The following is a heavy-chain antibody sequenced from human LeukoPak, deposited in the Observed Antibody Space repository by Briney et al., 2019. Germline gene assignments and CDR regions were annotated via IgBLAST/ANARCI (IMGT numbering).Heavy chain of an antibody. D-gene: IGHD3-22*01. Sequence: ASVKVSCKASGYTFTGYGISWVRQAPGQGLEWMGWISAYNGNTNYAQKLQGRVTMTTDTSTSTAYMELRSLRSDDTAVYYCALGQIEDYYDSSGYYSLFDYWGQGTLVTVSS. V-gene: IGHV1-18*01. CDR3: ALGQIEDYYDSSGYYSLFDY. CDR1: GYTFTGYG. J-gene: IGHJ4*02. CDR2: ISAYNGNT.